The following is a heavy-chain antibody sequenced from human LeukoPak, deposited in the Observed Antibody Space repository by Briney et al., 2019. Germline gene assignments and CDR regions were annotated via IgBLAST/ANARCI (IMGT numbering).Heavy chain of an antibody. CDR2: INHSGTI. V-gene: IGHV4-34*01. Sequence: TSSETLSLTCAVYGASFSANYWIWIRQPPGKGLEWIGEINHSGTITYKPSLKSRLTISADTSKNQFSLKLSSVTAADTAVYYCARYCGSENYCISYWGQGTLVTVSS. CDR3: ARYCGSENYCISY. J-gene: IGHJ4*01. D-gene: IGHD3-10*01. CDR1: GASFSANY.